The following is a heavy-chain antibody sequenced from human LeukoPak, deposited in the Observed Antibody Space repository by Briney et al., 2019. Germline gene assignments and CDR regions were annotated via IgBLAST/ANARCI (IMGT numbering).Heavy chain of an antibody. CDR2: ISGSGGST. Sequence: PGGSLRLSCAASGFTFSSYSMNWVRQAPGKGLEWVSAISGSGGSTYYADSVKGRFTISRDNSKNTLYLQMNSLRAEDTAVYYCAKDGSSQGRVATIFDPSEGYWGQGTLVTVSS. J-gene: IGHJ4*02. D-gene: IGHD5-12*01. CDR1: GFTFSSYS. V-gene: IGHV3-23*01. CDR3: AKDGSSQGRVATIFDPSEGY.